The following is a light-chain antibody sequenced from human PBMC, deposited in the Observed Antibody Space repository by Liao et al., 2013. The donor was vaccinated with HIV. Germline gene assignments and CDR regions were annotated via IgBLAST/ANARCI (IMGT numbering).Light chain of an antibody. CDR1: NIGSKS. CDR3: QAWDSTSPWV. V-gene: IGLV3-21*01. CDR2: YDS. Sequence: SYVLTQPPSVSVAPGKTARITCGGNNIGSKSVHWYQQKPGQAPVLVIYYDSDRPSGIPERFSGSNSGDTATLTISGTQAVDEADYFCQAWDSTSPWVFGGGTKLTVL. J-gene: IGLJ3*02.